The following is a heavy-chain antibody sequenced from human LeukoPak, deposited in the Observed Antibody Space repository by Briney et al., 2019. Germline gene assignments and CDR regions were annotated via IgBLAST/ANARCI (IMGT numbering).Heavy chain of an antibody. D-gene: IGHD5-24*01. CDR2: ISSSSSYI. CDR3: AYREMAKDY. Sequence: GGSPRLSCAASGFTFSSYSMNWVRQAPGKGLEWVSSISSSSSYIYYADSVKGRFTISRDNAKNSLYLQMNSLRAEDTAVYYCAYREMAKDYWGQGTLVTVSS. V-gene: IGHV3-21*01. J-gene: IGHJ4*02. CDR1: GFTFSSYS.